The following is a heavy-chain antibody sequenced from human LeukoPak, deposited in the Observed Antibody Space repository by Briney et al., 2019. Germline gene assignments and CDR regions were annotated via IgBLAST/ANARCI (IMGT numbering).Heavy chain of an antibody. Sequence: SETLSLTSTVSGGSISSHCWSWIRQPPGKGLEWIGCIHYSGSTNYNPSLKSRVTISVDTSKNQFSLELSSVTAADTAVYYCARGVGNWGQGTLVTVSS. CDR1: GGSISSHC. V-gene: IGHV4-59*11. CDR3: ARGVGN. CDR2: IHYSGST. J-gene: IGHJ4*02.